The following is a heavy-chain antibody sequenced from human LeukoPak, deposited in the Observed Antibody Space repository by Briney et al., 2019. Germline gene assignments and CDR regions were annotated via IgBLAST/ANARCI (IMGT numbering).Heavy chain of an antibody. Sequence: GASVKASCKASGGTFSSYAISWVRQAPGQGLEWMGRIIPILGIANYAQKFQGRVTITADKSTSTAYMELSSLRSEDTAVYYCARVLRGFDPWGQGTLVTVSS. V-gene: IGHV1-69*04. J-gene: IGHJ5*02. CDR2: IIPILGIA. CDR1: GGTFSSYA. CDR3: ARVLRGFDP.